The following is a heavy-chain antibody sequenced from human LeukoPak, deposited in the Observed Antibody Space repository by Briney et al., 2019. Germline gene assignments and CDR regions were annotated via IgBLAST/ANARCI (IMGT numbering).Heavy chain of an antibody. Sequence: SQTLSLTCAISGDSVSSNSAAWNWIRQSPSRGLEWLGRTYYRSKWYNDYAVSVKSRITIDPDTSKNQFSLQLNSVTPEDTAVYYCARDRGVAVAGTSMYYYGMDVWGQGTTVTVSS. D-gene: IGHD6-19*01. V-gene: IGHV6-1*01. J-gene: IGHJ6*02. CDR3: ARDRGVAVAGTSMYYYGMDV. CDR1: GDSVSSNSAA. CDR2: TYYRSKWYN.